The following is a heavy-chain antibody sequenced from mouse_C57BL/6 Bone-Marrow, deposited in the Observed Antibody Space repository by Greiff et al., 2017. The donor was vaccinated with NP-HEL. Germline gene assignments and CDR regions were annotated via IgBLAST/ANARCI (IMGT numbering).Heavy chain of an antibody. CDR3: AREYIWQLRRGPWFAY. J-gene: IGHJ3*01. CDR1: GYPFTSYW. D-gene: IGHD3-2*02. CDR2: IYPGSGST. V-gene: IGHV1-55*01. Sequence: QVQLKQPGAELVKPGASVKMSCKASGYPFTSYWITWVKQRPGQGLEWIGDIYPGSGSTNYNEKFKSKATLTVDTSSSTAYMQLSSLTSEDSAVYYCAREYIWQLRRGPWFAYWGQGTLVTVSA.